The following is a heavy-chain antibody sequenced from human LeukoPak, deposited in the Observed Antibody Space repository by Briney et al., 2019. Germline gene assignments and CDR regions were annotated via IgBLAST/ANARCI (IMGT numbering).Heavy chain of an antibody. CDR2: IYTSGST. J-gene: IGHJ6*03. D-gene: IGHD6-25*01. CDR3: ARHVRRISGYMDV. Sequence: PSETLSLTCTVSGGSISSYYWSWIRQPPGKGLEWIGYIYTSGSTNYNPSLKSRVTISVDTSKNQFSLKLSSVIAADTAVYYCARHVRRISGYMDVWGKGTTVTVSS. CDR1: GGSISSYY. V-gene: IGHV4-4*09.